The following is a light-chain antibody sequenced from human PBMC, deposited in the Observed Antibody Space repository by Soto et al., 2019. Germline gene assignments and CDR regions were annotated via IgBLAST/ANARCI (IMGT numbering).Light chain of an antibody. CDR2: GAS. CDR1: QSFNSIY. CDR3: QQYGSSGT. Sequence: EIVLTQSPGTLSLSPGERATLSCRASQSFNSIYLAWYHHKPGQAPRLLIYGASSRATGIPDRFSGSGSGTDFTLTISRLEPEDFAVYYCQQYGSSGTFGQGTKVDIK. V-gene: IGKV3-20*01. J-gene: IGKJ1*01.